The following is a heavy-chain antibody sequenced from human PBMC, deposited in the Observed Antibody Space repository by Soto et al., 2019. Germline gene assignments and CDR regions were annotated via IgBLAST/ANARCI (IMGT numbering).Heavy chain of an antibody. J-gene: IGHJ5*02. V-gene: IGHV3-7*03. Sequence: PGGSLRLSCATSGFTFSRFWMSWVRQAPGKGLEWVANIKQDGSEKNYVDSVKGRFTISRDNAKNSLYLQMNSLRAEDTAVYYCAREIDYAWGNWFDPWGQGTQVTVSS. CDR2: IKQDGSEK. D-gene: IGHD3-16*01. CDR1: GFTFSRFW. CDR3: AREIDYAWGNWFDP.